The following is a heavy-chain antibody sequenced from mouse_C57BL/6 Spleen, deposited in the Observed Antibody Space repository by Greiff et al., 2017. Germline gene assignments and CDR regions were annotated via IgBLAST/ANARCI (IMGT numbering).Heavy chain of an antibody. Sequence: EVQLVESGGDLVKPGGSLKLSCAASGFTFSSYGMSWVRQTPDKRLEWVATISSGGSYTFYPDSVKGRFTISRDNAKNTLYLQMSSLKSEDTAMYYCARQRGGKMAWCAYWGQGTLVTVSA. V-gene: IGHV5-6*01. J-gene: IGHJ3*01. D-gene: IGHD1-1*02. CDR2: ISSGGSYT. CDR1: GFTFSSYG. CDR3: ARQRGGKMAWCAY.